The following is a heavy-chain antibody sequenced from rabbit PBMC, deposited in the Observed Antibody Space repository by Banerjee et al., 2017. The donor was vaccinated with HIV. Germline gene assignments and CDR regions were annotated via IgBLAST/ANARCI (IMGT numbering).Heavy chain of an antibody. J-gene: IGHJ4*01. CDR1: GFDISSYD. CDR3: ARDRGVSSSDYYFNL. CDR2: IYGGGSGTT. D-gene: IGHD1-1*01. V-gene: IGHV1S40*01. Sequence: QSLEESGGDLVKPGASLTLTCTGSGFDISSYDMCWVRQAPGKGLEWIGCIYGGGSGTTDYANWAKGRFTISKTSSTTVTLQVTSLTAADTATYFCARDRGVSSSDYYFNLWGPGTLVTVS.